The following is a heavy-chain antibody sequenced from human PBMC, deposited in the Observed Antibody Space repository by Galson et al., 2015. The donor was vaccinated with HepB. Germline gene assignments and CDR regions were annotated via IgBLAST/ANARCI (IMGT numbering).Heavy chain of an antibody. V-gene: IGHV3-9*01. CDR2: ISWNSENI. CDR1: GFTFGNYG. D-gene: IGHD1-26*01. J-gene: IGHJ6*02. CDR3: VKDMGASFYYYGLDV. Sequence: SLRLSCAVSGFTFGNYGMNWVRQAPGKGLEWVSGISWNSENIDYADSVKGRFTISRDNAKNSLYLQMNSLRVEDTALYYCVKDMGASFYYYGLDVWGQGTTVTVS.